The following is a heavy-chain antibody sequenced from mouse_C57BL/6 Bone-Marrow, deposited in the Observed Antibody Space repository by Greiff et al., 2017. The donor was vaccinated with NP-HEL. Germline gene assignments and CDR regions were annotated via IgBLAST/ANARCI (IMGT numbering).Heavy chain of an antibody. CDR2: INPSNGGT. D-gene: IGHD1-1*01. Sequence: VQLQQSGTELVKPGASVKLSCKASGYTFTSYWMHWVKQRPGQGLEWIGNINPSNGGTNYNEKFKSKATLTVDKSSSTAYMQLSSLTSEDSAVYYCARPSGSRTGYFDVWGTGTTVTVSS. CDR3: ARPSGSRTGYFDV. J-gene: IGHJ1*03. V-gene: IGHV1-53*01. CDR1: GYTFTSYW.